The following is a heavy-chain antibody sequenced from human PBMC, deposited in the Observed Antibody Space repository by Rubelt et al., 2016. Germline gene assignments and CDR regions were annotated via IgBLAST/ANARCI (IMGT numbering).Heavy chain of an antibody. D-gene: IGHD2-8*01. CDR1: GGSFSGYY. CDR3: ARQRRVRDMTIGGWFDP. J-gene: IGHJ5*02. CDR2: INHSGST. Sequence: QVQLQQWGAGLLKPSETLSLTCAVYGGSFSGYYWSWIRQPPGKGLEWIGEINHSGSTNYNPSLKSGVTISVDTSKNQFSLKLSSLTAADTAVYYCARQRRVRDMTIGGWFDPWGQGSLVTVSS. V-gene: IGHV4-34*01.